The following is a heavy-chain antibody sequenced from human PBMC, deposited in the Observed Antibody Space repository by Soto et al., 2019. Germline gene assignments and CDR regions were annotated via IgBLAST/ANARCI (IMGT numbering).Heavy chain of an antibody. CDR3: ARSQGVVAASPVDY. D-gene: IGHD2-15*01. Sequence: GGSLRLSCAASGFTFSSYAMHWVRQAPGKGLEWVAVISYDGSNKYYADSVKGRFTISRDNSKNTLYLQMNSRRAEDTAVYYCARSQGVVAASPVDYWGQGTLVTVSS. CDR2: ISYDGSNK. CDR1: GFTFSSYA. J-gene: IGHJ4*02. V-gene: IGHV3-30-3*01.